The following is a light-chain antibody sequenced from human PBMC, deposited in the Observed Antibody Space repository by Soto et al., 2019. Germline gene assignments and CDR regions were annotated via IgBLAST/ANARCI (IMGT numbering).Light chain of an antibody. Sequence: EIVMRQSPATLSVSPGERATLSCRASQSVSSNLAWYQQKPGQAPRLLIYGASTRATGIPARFSGSGSGTEFTLTISSLQSEDFAVYYCQQYNIWPRTFGQGTKV. CDR2: GAS. CDR1: QSVSSN. V-gene: IGKV3-15*01. CDR3: QQYNIWPRT. J-gene: IGKJ1*01.